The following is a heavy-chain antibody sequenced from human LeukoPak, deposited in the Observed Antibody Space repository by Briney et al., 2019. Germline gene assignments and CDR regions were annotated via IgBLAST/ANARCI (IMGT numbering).Heavy chain of an antibody. CDR1: GGSISGRNW. CDR3: ARDSPAYCSGNNCYNWYFDL. V-gene: IGHV4-4*02. CDR2: IHHSGES. D-gene: IGHD2-15*01. Sequence: SENLSLTCAVSGGSISGRNWWNWVRQPPGKGLEWIGEIHHSGESNYNPSLKSRVTLSIDKSTNQFSLKLSSVTAADTAIYYCARDSPAYCSGNNCYNWYFDLWGRGILITVSS. J-gene: IGHJ2*01.